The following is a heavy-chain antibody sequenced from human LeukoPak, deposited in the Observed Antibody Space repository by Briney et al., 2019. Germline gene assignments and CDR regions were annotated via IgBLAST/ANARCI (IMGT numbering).Heavy chain of an antibody. CDR2: INRDGSTT. Sequence: GGSLRLSCAASGFTFSNYWVHWVRQAPGKGLVWVSRINRDGSTTKYADSVKGRFTVSRDNAKNTLNLQMNSLRAENTAVYYCARDKKSGESSEIDYWGQGTLVTVSS. CDR1: GFTFSNYW. CDR3: ARDKKSGESSEIDY. D-gene: IGHD3-10*01. V-gene: IGHV3-74*03. J-gene: IGHJ4*02.